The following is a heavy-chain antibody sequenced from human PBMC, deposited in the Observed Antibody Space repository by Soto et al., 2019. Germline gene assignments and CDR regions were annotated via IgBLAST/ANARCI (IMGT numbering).Heavy chain of an antibody. V-gene: IGHV4-4*02. CDR3: ARVGCSSTSCYRPWFDP. CDR1: SGSISSSNW. J-gene: IGHJ5*02. D-gene: IGHD2-2*01. Sequence: QVQLQESGPGLVKPSGTLSLTCAVSSGSISSSNWWSWVRQPPGKGLEWIGEIYHSGSTSYNPSLKSRVTISVDKSENQFSLKLSSVTAADTAVYYCARVGCSSTSCYRPWFDPWGQGTLVTVSS. CDR2: IYHSGST.